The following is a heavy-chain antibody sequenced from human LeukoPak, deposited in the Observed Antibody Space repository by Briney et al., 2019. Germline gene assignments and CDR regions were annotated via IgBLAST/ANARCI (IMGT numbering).Heavy chain of an antibody. CDR2: IYYSGST. CDR3: ARDREVYYYGSGSYFDS. CDR1: GGSMSSYY. J-gene: IGHJ4*02. Sequence: PSETLSLTCTVSGGSMSSYYWSWIRQPPGKGLEWIGYIYYSGSTNYNPSLKSRVTISVDTSKNQFSLKLSSVTAADTAVYYCARDREVYYYGSGSYFDSWGQGTLVTVSS. V-gene: IGHV4-59*01. D-gene: IGHD3-10*01.